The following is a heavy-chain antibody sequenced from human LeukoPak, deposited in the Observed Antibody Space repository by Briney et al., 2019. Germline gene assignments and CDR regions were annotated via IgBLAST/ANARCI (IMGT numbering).Heavy chain of an antibody. CDR3: ARELKADY. J-gene: IGHJ4*02. CDR2: ISSSSSYI. V-gene: IGHV3-21*01. Sequence: PGGSLRLSCAASGFTFSSYSMNWVRQAPGKGLEWVSSISSSSSYIYYADSVKGRFTISRDNSKNTLYLQMSSLRAEDTAVYYCARELKADYWGQGTLVTVSS. CDR1: GFTFSSYS.